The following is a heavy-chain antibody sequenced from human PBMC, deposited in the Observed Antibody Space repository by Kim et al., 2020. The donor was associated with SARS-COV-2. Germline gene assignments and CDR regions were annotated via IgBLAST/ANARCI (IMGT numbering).Heavy chain of an antibody. J-gene: IGHJ1*01. CDR1: RGSIKSNFY. CDR3: VRLSSRVDGQPPATNMPPWI. CDR2: IFYTGLT. D-gene: IGHD5-12*01. Sequence: SETLSLTCTVSRGSIKSNFYWGWIRQPPGQGLEWIGSIFYTGLTRYNSSLENRLTISVDESNSQFSLKLSSVTAADTAIYYCVRLSSRVDGQPPATNMPPWIWCQRTLVSVPT. V-gene: IGHV4-39*01.